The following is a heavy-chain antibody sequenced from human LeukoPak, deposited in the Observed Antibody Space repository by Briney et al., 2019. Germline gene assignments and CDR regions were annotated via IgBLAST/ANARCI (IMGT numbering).Heavy chain of an antibody. D-gene: IGHD6-13*01. CDR2: ISYDGSNK. V-gene: IGHV3-30*18. J-gene: IGHJ4*02. CDR1: GFTFSSYG. CDR3: AKASGYSSSWCSLDY. Sequence: GGSLRLSCAASGFTFSSYGMHWVRQAPGKGLEWVAVISYDGSNKYYADSVKGRFTISRDNSKNTLYLQMNSLRAEDTAVYYCAKASGYSSSWCSLDYWGQGTLVTVSS.